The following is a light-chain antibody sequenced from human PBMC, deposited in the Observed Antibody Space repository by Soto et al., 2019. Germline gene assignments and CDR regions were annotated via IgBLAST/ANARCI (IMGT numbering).Light chain of an antibody. CDR1: SSDVGGYNY. J-gene: IGLJ2*01. CDR3: SSYAGSNNLGV. V-gene: IGLV2-8*01. Sequence: QSVLTQPPSASWSPGQSVTISCTGTSSDVGGYNYVSWYQQHPGKAPKLMIYEVSKRPSGFPDRFSGYKSGNTASLTVSGLQAEDEADYYCSSYAGSNNLGVFGGGTKLTVL. CDR2: EVS.